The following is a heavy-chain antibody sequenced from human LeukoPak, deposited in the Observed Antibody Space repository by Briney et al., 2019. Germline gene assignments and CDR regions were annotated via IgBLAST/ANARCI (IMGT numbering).Heavy chain of an antibody. D-gene: IGHD3-3*01. CDR2: MKPDSGNS. V-gene: IGHV1-8*01. Sequence: ASVKVSCKASGYPFTSFEINWVRQVTGEGLEWMGWMKPDSGNSAFAQKFRDRVTLSSNSSINTAYMEVSSLGSDDTAVYFCARGTFDYDVVTGIHYYYMDVWGTGTTVIVSS. CDR3: ARGTFDYDVVTGIHYYYMDV. CDR1: GYPFTSFE. J-gene: IGHJ6*03.